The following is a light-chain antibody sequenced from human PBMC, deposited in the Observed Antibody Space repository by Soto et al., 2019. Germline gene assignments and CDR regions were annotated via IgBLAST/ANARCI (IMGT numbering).Light chain of an antibody. CDR3: MQALQSTPT. J-gene: IGKJ1*01. V-gene: IGKV2-28*01. Sequence: DVLMTQSPLSLSVTAGEPASVTXRSRQSLMTSNGYNYLAWXLQKPGXSPKXXXYLXSNRASGGPDRLSGSGSGTDFTLKISRVEAEYVGVYYCMQALQSTPTFGQGTKVDIK. CDR1: QSLMTSNGYNY. CDR2: LXS.